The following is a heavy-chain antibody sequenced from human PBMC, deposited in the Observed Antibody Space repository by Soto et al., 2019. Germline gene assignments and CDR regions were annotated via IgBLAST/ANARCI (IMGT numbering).Heavy chain of an antibody. V-gene: IGHV3-53*01. Sequence: EVQLVESGGGLIQPGGSLRLSCAASGFTVSSNYMSWVRQAPGKGLEWVSVIYSGGSTYYADSVKGRFTISRDNSKNTLYPQMNSLRAEDPAVYYCARHITMDTRLVYWGQGTMVTVSS. CDR3: ARHITMDTRLVY. CDR1: GFTVSSNY. CDR2: IYSGGST. J-gene: IGHJ4*02. D-gene: IGHD3-10*01.